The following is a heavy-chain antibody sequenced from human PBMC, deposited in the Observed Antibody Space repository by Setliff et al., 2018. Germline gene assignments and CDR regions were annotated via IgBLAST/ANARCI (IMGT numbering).Heavy chain of an antibody. CDR3: ARGPSPTVTPSRLIYFYHMDV. J-gene: IGHJ6*03. CDR2: IIPIRGAA. Sequence: SVKVSCKAFGGTFSNSAINWVRQAPGQGLEWMGGIIPIRGAADYAQKFQGKGIITADGSTSTAYMELTSLRFDDTALYYCARGPSPTVTPSRLIYFYHMDVWGTGTTVTVSS. V-gene: IGHV1-69*13. D-gene: IGHD4-17*01. CDR1: GGTFSNSA.